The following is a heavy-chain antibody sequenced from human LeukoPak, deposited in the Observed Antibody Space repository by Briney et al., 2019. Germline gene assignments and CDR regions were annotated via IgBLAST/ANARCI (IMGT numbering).Heavy chain of an antibody. CDR3: SSSYRTVWRFDY. CDR1: GYTFTDYY. CDR2: INPNNGDT. Sequence: GASVKVSCKASGYTFTDYYIHWVRQAPGQGLEWMGRINPNNGDTNYEQKFQGRVTMTRDMSISTAYMELSRLQSDDTAVYYCSSSYRTVWRFDYWGQGTLVTVSS. D-gene: IGHD6-19*01. J-gene: IGHJ4*02. V-gene: IGHV1-2*06.